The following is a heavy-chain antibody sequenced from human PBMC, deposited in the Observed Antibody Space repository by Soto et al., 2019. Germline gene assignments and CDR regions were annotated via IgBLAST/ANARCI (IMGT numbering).Heavy chain of an antibody. D-gene: IGHD2-2*01. CDR2: INHSGST. J-gene: IGHJ4*02. Sequence: KASETLSLTCAVYGGSFSGYYWSWIRQPPGKGLEWIGEINHSGSTNYNPSLKSRVTISVDTSKNQFSLKLSSVTAADTAVYYCARGLRYQRSFDYWGQGTLVTVSS. V-gene: IGHV4-34*01. CDR1: GGSFSGYY. CDR3: ARGLRYQRSFDY.